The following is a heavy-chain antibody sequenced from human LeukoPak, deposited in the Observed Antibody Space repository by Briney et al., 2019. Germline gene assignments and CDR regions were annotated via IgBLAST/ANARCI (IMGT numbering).Heavy chain of an antibody. CDR1: GGSISSYY. V-gene: IGHV4-4*09. J-gene: IGHJ4*02. CDR2: IYTSGTT. Sequence: SETLSLTCTASGGSISSYYWSWIRQPPGQGLEWIGYIYTSGTTNYNPSLRSRVTISVDTSKSQFSLKLSSVTAADTAVYYCARHLGRTTIAAYWGQGTLVTVSS. CDR3: ARHLGRTTIAAY. D-gene: IGHD6-6*01.